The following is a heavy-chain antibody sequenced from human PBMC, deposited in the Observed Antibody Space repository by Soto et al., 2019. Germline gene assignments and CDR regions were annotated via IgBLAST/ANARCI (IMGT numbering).Heavy chain of an antibody. CDR3: AAGFPPHY. CDR2: IKGDGSEK. Sequence: EVQLVESGGGLVQPGGSLKLSCAASGFTFSSFWMNWVRQAPGKGLEWVANIKGDGSEKYYVDSVKGRFTISRDNAKNSLYLEMNSLRAEDTAVYYCAAGFPPHYWGQGTLVTVSS. J-gene: IGHJ4*02. CDR1: GFTFSSFW. D-gene: IGHD3-10*01. V-gene: IGHV3-7*01.